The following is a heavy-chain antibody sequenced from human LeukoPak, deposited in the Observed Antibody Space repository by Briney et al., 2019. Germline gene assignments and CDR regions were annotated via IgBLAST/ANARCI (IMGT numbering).Heavy chain of an antibody. CDR3: ARVGNWNRRGLWFDP. Sequence: SETLSLTCAVYGGSFSGYYWSWIRQPPGKGLEWIGEINHSGSTSYNPSLKSRVTISVDTSKNQFSLKLSSVTAADTAVYYCARVGNWNRRGLWFDPWGQGTLVTVSS. CDR1: GGSFSGYY. CDR2: INHSGST. D-gene: IGHD1/OR15-1a*01. J-gene: IGHJ5*02. V-gene: IGHV4-34*01.